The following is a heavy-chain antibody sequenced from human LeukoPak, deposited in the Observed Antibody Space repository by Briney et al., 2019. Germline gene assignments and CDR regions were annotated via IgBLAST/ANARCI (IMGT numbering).Heavy chain of an antibody. V-gene: IGHV1-8*02. J-gene: IGHJ4*02. CDR1: GATFSSYA. CDR2: INPNSGGT. CDR3: ARDPKDDTSGYYYFDY. Sequence: ASVKVSCKASGATFSSYAISWVRQAPGQGLEWMGWINPNSGGTNYAQKFQGRVTMTRDMSTSTVYMELSSLRSEDTAVYYCARDPKDDTSGYYYFDYWGQGTLVTVSS. D-gene: IGHD3-22*01.